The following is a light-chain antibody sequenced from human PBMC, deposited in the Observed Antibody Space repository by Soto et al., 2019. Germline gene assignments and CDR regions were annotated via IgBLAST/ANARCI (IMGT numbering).Light chain of an antibody. J-gene: IGKJ4*01. V-gene: IGKV3-11*01. Sequence: EVVLTQSPGTLSLSPGEGATLYCRASQSVSRHLDWLQQRPGQAPRLLIYDTSNRATGIPARFSASGSGTDFILTISSLEPEDFAVYYCQQRSIWPHTFGGGTKVEI. CDR3: QQRSIWPHT. CDR1: QSVSRH. CDR2: DTS.